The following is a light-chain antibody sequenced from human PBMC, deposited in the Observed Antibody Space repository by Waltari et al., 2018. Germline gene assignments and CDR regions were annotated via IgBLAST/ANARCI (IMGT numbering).Light chain of an antibody. V-gene: IGKV1-17*03. Sequence: DIQMTQSPSVVSAFVGDSVTITCRASRDITNYLAWFQQKPGKVPKRLIYAASALESGVPSRFSGRRSGTEFTLTISGLQPEDLATYYCLQHTDYPRTFGQGTKVEVK. J-gene: IGKJ1*01. CDR3: LQHTDYPRT. CDR1: RDITNY. CDR2: AAS.